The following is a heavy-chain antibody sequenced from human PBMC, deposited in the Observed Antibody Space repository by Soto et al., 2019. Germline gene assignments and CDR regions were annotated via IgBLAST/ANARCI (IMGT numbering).Heavy chain of an antibody. CDR1: GFTFSSYA. CDR2: ISGSGGST. D-gene: IGHD3-3*01. CDR3: AKDRYYDFWSGYPRTYYYYMDV. Sequence: GGSLRLSCAASGFTFSSYAMSWVRQAPGKGLEWVSAISGSGGSTYYADSVKGRFTISRDNSKNTLYLQMNSLRAEDTVVYYCAKDRYYDFWSGYPRTYYYYMDVWGKGTTVTVSS. V-gene: IGHV3-23*01. J-gene: IGHJ6*03.